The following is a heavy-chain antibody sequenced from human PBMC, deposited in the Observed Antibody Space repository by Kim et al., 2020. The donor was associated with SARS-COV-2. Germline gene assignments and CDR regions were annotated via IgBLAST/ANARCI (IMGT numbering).Heavy chain of an antibody. CDR3: ARVLWFGSYYYYYGMDV. Sequence: SETLFLTCTVSGGSISSYYWSWIRQPPGKGLEWIGYIYYSGSTNYNPSLKSRVTISVDTSKNQFSLKLSSVTAADTAVYYCARVLWFGSYYYYYGMDVWGQGTTVTVSS. V-gene: IGHV4-59*01. J-gene: IGHJ6*02. CDR2: IYYSGST. CDR1: GGSISSYY. D-gene: IGHD3-10*01.